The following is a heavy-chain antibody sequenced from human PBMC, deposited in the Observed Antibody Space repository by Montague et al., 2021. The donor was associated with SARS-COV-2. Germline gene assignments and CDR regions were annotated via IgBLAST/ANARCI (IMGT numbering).Heavy chain of an antibody. Sequence: SETLSLTCTVSGFSIGSGDYWGWIRQPPGKGLEWIGSVDYSGLTFYNPSLESRVTISVDTSKKQFSLKLNSMTAADTAVYYCARGADYDFWSGFLRYKWFDPWGLGTPVTVSS. CDR1: GFSIGSGDY. V-gene: IGHV4-38-2*02. CDR2: VDYSGLT. D-gene: IGHD3-3*01. J-gene: IGHJ5*02. CDR3: ARGADYDFWSGFLRYKWFDP.